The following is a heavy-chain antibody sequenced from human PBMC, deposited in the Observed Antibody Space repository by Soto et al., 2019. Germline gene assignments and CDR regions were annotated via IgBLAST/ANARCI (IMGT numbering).Heavy chain of an antibody. Sequence: QVQLVQSGAEVKTPGSSVKVSCKASGGTFSSYAISWVRQAPGQGIEWMGGIIPIFGTANYAQKFQGRVTITADESTSTAYMELSSLRSEDTAVYYCARDGPGSGSYYGGVPPGYYWGQGTLVTVSS. J-gene: IGHJ4*02. D-gene: IGHD3-10*01. CDR2: IIPIFGTA. CDR1: GGTFSSYA. V-gene: IGHV1-69*01. CDR3: ARDGPGSGSYYGGVPPGYY.